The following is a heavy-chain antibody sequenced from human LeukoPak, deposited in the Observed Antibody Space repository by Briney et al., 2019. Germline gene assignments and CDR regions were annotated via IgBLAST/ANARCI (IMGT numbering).Heavy chain of an antibody. CDR1: GFIFNNYG. CDR2: ISCDGTSQ. J-gene: IGHJ4*02. CDR3: AKEASHCSSRHYDY. V-gene: IGHV3-30*18. D-gene: IGHD6-13*01. Sequence: PGGSLRLSCAASGFIFNNYGMQWVRQTPGKGLEWVTVISCDGTSQYYADSVKGRFTISRDDSKKTVYLQMNSLRTEDTAVYYCAKEASHCSSRHYDYWGQGILVTVSS.